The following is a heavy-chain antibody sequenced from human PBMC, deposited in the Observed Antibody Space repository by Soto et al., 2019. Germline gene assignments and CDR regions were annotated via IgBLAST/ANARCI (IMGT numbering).Heavy chain of an antibody. D-gene: IGHD2-2*01. CDR2: SSAYNGNT. Sequence: QVQLVQSGAEVKKPGASVKVSCKASGYTFTSYGISWVRQAPGQGLEWMGWSSAYNGNTNYAQKLQGRVTMTTDTSTSTAYMELRSLRSDDTAVYYCARDKEIVVVPAGGMGYYYYGMDVWGQGTTVTVSS. J-gene: IGHJ6*02. V-gene: IGHV1-18*01. CDR3: ARDKEIVVVPAGGMGYYYYGMDV. CDR1: GYTFTSYG.